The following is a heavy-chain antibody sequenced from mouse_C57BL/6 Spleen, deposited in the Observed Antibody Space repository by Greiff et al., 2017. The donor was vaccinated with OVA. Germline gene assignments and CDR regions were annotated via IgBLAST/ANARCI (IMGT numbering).Heavy chain of an antibody. V-gene: IGHV14-3*01. CDR2: IDPDNGNT. CDR3: ALYGYDGFAY. CDR1: GFTFKNTY. D-gene: IGHD2-2*01. J-gene: IGHJ3*01. Sequence: EVQLQQSVAELVRPGASVKLSCTATGFTFKNTYMHWVKQRPEQGLEWIGSIDPDNGNTRSDPKFQGKATRTADTSSNTAYLQLSSLTSEDTAIYYCALYGYDGFAYWGQGTLVTVSS.